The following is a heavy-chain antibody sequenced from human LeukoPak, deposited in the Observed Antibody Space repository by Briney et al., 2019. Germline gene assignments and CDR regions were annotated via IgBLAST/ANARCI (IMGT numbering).Heavy chain of an antibody. D-gene: IGHD4-17*01. CDR3: ARRFPDYGDYGIIPFDY. J-gene: IGHJ4*02. CDR2: ISSSGSTI. V-gene: IGHV3-11*04. Sequence: GGSLRLSCAASGFTFSDYYMSWIRQAPGKGLEWVSYISSSGSTIYYADSVKGRFTISRDNAKNSLHLQMNSLRAEDTAVYYCARRFPDYGDYGIIPFDYWGQGTLVTVSS. CDR1: GFTFSDYY.